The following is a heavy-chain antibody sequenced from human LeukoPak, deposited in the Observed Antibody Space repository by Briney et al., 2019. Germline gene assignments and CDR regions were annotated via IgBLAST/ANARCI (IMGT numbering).Heavy chain of an antibody. CDR2: ISYDGSNK. D-gene: IGHD6-19*01. V-gene: IGHV3-30*18. CDR3: AKGVSLYSSGWYET. Sequence: GRSLRLSCAASGFTFSSYGIHWVRQAPGKGLEWVAVISYDGSNKYYADSVKGRFTISRDNSKNTLYLQMNSLGAEDTAVYYCAKGVSLYSSGWYETWGQGTLVTVSS. CDR1: GFTFSSYG. J-gene: IGHJ5*02.